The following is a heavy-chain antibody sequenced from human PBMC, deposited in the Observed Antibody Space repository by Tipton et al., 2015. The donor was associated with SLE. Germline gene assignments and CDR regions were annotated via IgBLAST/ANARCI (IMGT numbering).Heavy chain of an antibody. D-gene: IGHD5-18*01. CDR1: GGSISSGSYY. Sequence: TLSLTCTVSGGSISSGSYYWSWIRQPAGKGLEWIGRIYTSGSTNYNPSLKSQVTMSVDTSKNQFSLKLSSVTAADTAVYYCASHGYGAFDYVGQRTLFTVSS. J-gene: IGHJ4*02. V-gene: IGHV4-61*02. CDR3: ASHGYGAFDY. CDR2: IYTSGST.